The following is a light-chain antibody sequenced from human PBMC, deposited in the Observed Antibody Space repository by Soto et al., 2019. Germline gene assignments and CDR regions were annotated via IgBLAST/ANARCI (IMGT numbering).Light chain of an antibody. V-gene: IGKV3-20*01. CDR1: QRFASTY. Sequence: EIVLTQSPGTLSLSPGERATLSCSASQRFASTYLAWYQQKPGQAPRLLIYAASSRDTGIPDRFSGSGSGTDFTLTINRLEHEDFAVYYCQHYGDTPPLTFGGGTQVQIK. J-gene: IGKJ4*01. CDR2: AAS. CDR3: QHYGDTPPLT.